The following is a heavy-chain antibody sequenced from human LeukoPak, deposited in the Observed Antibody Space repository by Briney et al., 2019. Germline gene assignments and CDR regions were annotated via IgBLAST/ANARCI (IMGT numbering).Heavy chain of an antibody. D-gene: IGHD6-13*01. CDR2: IYTSGST. CDR3: ARVGAAGTKIDY. CDR1: GGSISSGSYY. Sequence: VQLQESGPGLVKPSQTLSLTCTVSGGSISSGSYYWSWIRQPAGKGLEWIGRIYTSGSTNYNPSLKSRVTISVDTSENQFSLKLSSVTAADTAVYYCARVGAAGTKIDYWGQGTLVTVSS. J-gene: IGHJ4*02. V-gene: IGHV4-61*02.